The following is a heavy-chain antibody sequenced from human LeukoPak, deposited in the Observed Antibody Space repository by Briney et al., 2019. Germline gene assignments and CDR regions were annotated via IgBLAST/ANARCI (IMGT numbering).Heavy chain of an antibody. J-gene: IGHJ6*02. D-gene: IGHD3-3*01. V-gene: IGHV3-11*01. CDR1: GFTFSDYY. CDR3: AKDGPLGGDGVVIIYYYYGMDV. CDR2: ISSSGSTI. Sequence: PGGSLRLSCEVSGFTFSDYYMTWIRQAPGKGLEWLSYISSSGSTIYHADSVKGRFTISRDNSKNTLYLQMNSLRAEDTAVYYCAKDGPLGGDGVVIIYYYYGMDVWGQGTTVTVSS.